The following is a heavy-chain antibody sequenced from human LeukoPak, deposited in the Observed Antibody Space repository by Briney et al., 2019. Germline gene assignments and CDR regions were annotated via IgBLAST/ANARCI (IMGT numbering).Heavy chain of an antibody. CDR3: ARAVEHSGSHGLPFDY. Sequence: PSQTLSLTCTVSGGSISSGDHYWSWIRQPPGKGLEWIGYIYYSGSTYYNPSLKSRVTISVDTSKNQFSLKLSSVTAADTAVYYCARAVEHSGSHGLPFDYWGQGTLVTVSS. V-gene: IGHV4-30-4*01. J-gene: IGHJ4*02. CDR2: IYYSGST. D-gene: IGHD1-26*01. CDR1: GGSISSGDHY.